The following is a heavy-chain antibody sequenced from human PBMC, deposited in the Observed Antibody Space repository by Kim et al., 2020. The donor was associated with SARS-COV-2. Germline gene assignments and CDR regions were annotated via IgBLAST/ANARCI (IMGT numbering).Heavy chain of an antibody. CDR1: GFTFDDYA. Sequence: GGSLRLSCAASGFTFDDYAMHWVRQAPGKGLEWVSGISWNSGSIGYADSVKGRFTISRDNAKNSLYLQMNSLRAEDTALYYCASLGTVTPTGYYYGMDVWGQGTTVTVS. J-gene: IGHJ6*02. V-gene: IGHV3-9*01. D-gene: IGHD4-17*01. CDR2: ISWNSGSI. CDR3: ASLGTVTPTGYYYGMDV.